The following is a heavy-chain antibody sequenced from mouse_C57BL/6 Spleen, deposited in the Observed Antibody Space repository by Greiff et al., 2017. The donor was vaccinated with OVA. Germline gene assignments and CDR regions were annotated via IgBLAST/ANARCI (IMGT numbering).Heavy chain of an antibody. CDR3: ARHKDYGSSYGYFDV. D-gene: IGHD1-1*01. CDR2: IWSDGST. Sequence: QVQLQQSGPGLVAPSQSLSITCTVSGFSLTSYGVHWVRQPPGKGLEWLVVIWSDGSTTYNSALKSRLSISKDNSKSQVFLKMNSLQTDDTAMYYCARHKDYGSSYGYFDVWGTGTTVTVSS. CDR1: GFSLTSYG. J-gene: IGHJ1*03. V-gene: IGHV2-6-1*01.